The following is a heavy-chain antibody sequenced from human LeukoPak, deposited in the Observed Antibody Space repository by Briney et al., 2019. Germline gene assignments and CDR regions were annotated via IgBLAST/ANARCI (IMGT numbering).Heavy chain of an antibody. D-gene: IGHD3-10*01. CDR3: AKDRVRGSDYFDY. CDR1: GFTFSSYG. CDR2: ISYDGSNK. V-gene: IGHV3-30*18. J-gene: IGHJ4*02. Sequence: GGSLRLSCAASGFTFSSYGMHWARQAPGKGLEWVAVISYDGSNKYYADSVKGRFTISRDNSKNTLYLQMNSLRAEDTAVYYCAKDRVRGSDYFDYWGQGTLVTVSS.